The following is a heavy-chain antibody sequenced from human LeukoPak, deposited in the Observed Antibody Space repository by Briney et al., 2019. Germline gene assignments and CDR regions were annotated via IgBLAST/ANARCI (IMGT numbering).Heavy chain of an antibody. CDR2: INHSGST. Sequence: SETLSLTCAVYGGSFSGYYWSWLRQPPGKGLEWIGEINHSGSTNYNPSLKSRVTISVDTSKNQFSLKLSSVTAADTAMYYCASYSSNYAYYYYYMDVWGKGTTVTVSS. J-gene: IGHJ6*03. V-gene: IGHV4-34*01. CDR1: GGSFSGYY. CDR3: ASYSSNYAYYYYYMDV. D-gene: IGHD4-11*01.